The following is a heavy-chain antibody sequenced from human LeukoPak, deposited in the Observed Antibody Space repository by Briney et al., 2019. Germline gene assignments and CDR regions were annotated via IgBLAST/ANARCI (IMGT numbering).Heavy chain of an antibody. CDR1: GYTFTSYY. CDR2: INPSGGST. CDR3: AREGVAGTGLDY. J-gene: IGHJ4*02. D-gene: IGHD6-13*01. V-gene: IGHV1-46*01. Sequence: ASVKVSCKASGYTFTSYYMHWVRQAPGQGLEWMGIINPSGGSTSYAQKFQGRVTMTRDTSTVYVELSSLRSEDTAVYYCAREGVAGTGLDYWGQGTLVTVSS.